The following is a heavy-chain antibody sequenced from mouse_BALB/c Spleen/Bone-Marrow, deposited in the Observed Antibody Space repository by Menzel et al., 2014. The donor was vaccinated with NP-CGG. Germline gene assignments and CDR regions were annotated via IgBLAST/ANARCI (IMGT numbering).Heavy chain of an antibody. J-gene: IGHJ2*01. CDR2: IDPANDNT. CDR3: ASYVYGYYFDY. Sequence: VQLQQSGAELVKPGASVKLSCTASGFNIKDTYIHWVKQRPEQGLEWIGRIDPANDNTKYDPKFQGKATITADTSSSTAYLQLSSPTSEDTAVYYCASYVYGYYFDYWGQGTTLTVSS. D-gene: IGHD2-2*01. CDR1: GFNIKDTY. V-gene: IGHV14-3*02.